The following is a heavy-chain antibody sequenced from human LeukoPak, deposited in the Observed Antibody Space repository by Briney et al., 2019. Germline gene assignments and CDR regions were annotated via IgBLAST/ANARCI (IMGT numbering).Heavy chain of an antibody. V-gene: IGHV3-74*03. J-gene: IGHJ4*02. Sequence: GGSLRLSCAASGFTLCNYRMHWVRQAPGKGLVWVSRGDGDGSHSTYADPVKVRFTISRDNAKNTLYLQLNRLTGEDTAVYYCAYSDHFDTWGQGTLVTVSS. CDR3: AYSDHFDT. D-gene: IGHD4-17*01. CDR2: GDGDGSHS. CDR1: GFTLCNYR.